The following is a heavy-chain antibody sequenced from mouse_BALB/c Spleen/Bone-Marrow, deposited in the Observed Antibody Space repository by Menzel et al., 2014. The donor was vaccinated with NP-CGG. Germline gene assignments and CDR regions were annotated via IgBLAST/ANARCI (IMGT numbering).Heavy chain of an antibody. Sequence: QVQLQQSGAELVKPGASVKLSCKASGYTFSSDYMYWVKRRPGQGLEWIGEIIPSNGGTNFNETFKSKATLTVDKSSSTAYMQLSSLTSEDSAVYYCTRSRRAMDYWGQGTSVTVSS. CDR2: IIPSNGGT. V-gene: IGHV1S81*02. CDR1: GYTFSSDY. J-gene: IGHJ4*01. CDR3: TRSRRAMDY. D-gene: IGHD2-12*01.